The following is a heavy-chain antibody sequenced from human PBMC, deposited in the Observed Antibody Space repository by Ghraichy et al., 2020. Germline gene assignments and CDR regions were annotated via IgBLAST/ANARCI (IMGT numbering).Heavy chain of an antibody. D-gene: IGHD5-12*01. V-gene: IGHV3-7*01. J-gene: IGHJ4*02. CDR2: INQDGSEK. CDR1: GFTFSAYW. CDR3: AYGGYSLDF. Sequence: GSLRLSCAASGFTFSAYWMSWVRQAPGKGLEWVANINQDGSEKYYVGSEKGRFPISRDNGKNSLYLQMSSLTAEDTAVYYCAYGGYSLDFWGQGTLVTVSS.